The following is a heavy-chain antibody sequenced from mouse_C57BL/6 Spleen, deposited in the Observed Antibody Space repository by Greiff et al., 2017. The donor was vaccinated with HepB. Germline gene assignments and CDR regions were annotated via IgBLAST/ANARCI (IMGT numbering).Heavy chain of an antibody. V-gene: IGHV1-76*01. Sequence: ESGAELVRPGASVKLSCKASGYTFTDYYINWVKQRPGQGLEWIARIYPGSGNTYYNEKFKGKATLTAEKSSSTAYMQLSSLTSEDSAVYFCARDYYGRGYYAMDYWGQGTSVTVSS. J-gene: IGHJ4*01. CDR1: GYTFTDYY. CDR3: ARDYYGRGYYAMDY. D-gene: IGHD1-1*01. CDR2: IYPGSGNT.